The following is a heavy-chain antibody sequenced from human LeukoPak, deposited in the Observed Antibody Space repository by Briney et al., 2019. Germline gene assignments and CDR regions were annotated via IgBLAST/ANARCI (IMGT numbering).Heavy chain of an antibody. V-gene: IGHV3-30*18. CDR3: AKDPMTYSSGSFTPVDY. Sequence: PGGSLRLSCAASGFTFNNYAMHWVRQAPGKGLEWVAVISYDGSNKYYADPVKGRFTISRDNSKTTLYLQMNSLRPEDTAVYYCAKDPMTYSSGSFTPVDYWGQGTLVTVSS. D-gene: IGHD6-19*01. CDR2: ISYDGSNK. J-gene: IGHJ4*02. CDR1: GFTFNNYA.